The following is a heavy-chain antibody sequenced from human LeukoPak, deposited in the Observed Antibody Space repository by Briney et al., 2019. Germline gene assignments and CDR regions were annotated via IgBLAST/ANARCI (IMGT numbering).Heavy chain of an antibody. Sequence: GGSLRLSCAASGFTFSTSLMNWVRQAPGKGLEWVSHISGSGSTIYYADSVKGRFTISRDNANDSLYLQMNSLRADDTAVYYCARDSRGWYQNVDYWGQGTLVTVSS. CDR1: GFTFSTSL. J-gene: IGHJ4*02. CDR2: ISGSGSTI. D-gene: IGHD6-19*01. V-gene: IGHV3-48*03. CDR3: ARDSRGWYQNVDY.